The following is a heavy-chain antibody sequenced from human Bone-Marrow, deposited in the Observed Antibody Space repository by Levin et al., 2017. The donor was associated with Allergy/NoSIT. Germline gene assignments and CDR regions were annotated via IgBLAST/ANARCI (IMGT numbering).Heavy chain of an antibody. J-gene: IGHJ6*02. CDR3: ARSNGRDYYYGMDV. Sequence: PGESLKISCKASGGTFSSYAISWVRQAPGQGLEWMGGIIPIFGTANYAQKFQGRVTITADESTSTAYMELSSLRSEDTAVYYCARSNGRDYYYGMDVWGQGTTVTVSS. V-gene: IGHV1-69*01. CDR1: GGTFSSYA. CDR2: IIPIFGTA.